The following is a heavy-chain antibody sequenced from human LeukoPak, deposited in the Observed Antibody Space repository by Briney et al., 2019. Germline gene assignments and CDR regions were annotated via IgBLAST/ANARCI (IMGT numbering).Heavy chain of an antibody. D-gene: IGHD1-7*01. CDR2: FDYSGST. Sequence: SETLSLTCAVSDGSISSGDYYWSWIRQPPGKGLEWIGYFDYSGSTYYDPSLKSRVSISIDTSKNQFSLKLSSVTAADTAVYYCARRPLGTTHFDYWGQGTLVTVSS. V-gene: IGHV4-30-4*01. CDR3: ARRPLGTTHFDY. J-gene: IGHJ4*02. CDR1: DGSISSGDYY.